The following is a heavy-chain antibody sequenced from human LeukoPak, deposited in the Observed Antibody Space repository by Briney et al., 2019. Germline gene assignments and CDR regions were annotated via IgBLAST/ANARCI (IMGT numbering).Heavy chain of an antibody. Sequence: GGSLRLSCAASGFTFSSNGMHWVRQAPGKGLEWVAVIWYDGSNKYYADSVKGRFTISRDNSKNTLYLQMNSLRAEDTAVYYCARDRSGSLAGGDYWGQGTLVTVSS. J-gene: IGHJ4*02. CDR2: IWYDGSNK. D-gene: IGHD3-10*01. CDR3: ARDRSGSLAGGDY. CDR1: GFTFSSNG. V-gene: IGHV3-33*01.